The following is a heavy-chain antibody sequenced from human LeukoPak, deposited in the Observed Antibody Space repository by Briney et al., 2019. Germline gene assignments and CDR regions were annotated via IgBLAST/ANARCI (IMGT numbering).Heavy chain of an antibody. Sequence: GGSLRLSCAASGFTLSRYGMNWVRQAPGKGLVWVSRINSEGSSTTYADSVKGRFTISRDNAKDTLILQMNSLRAEDTAVYYCARDLSPVVRASPMGYWGQGTLVTVPS. CDR2: INSEGSST. V-gene: IGHV3-74*01. J-gene: IGHJ4*02. CDR3: ARDLSPVVRASPMGY. D-gene: IGHD3-10*01. CDR1: GFTLSRYG.